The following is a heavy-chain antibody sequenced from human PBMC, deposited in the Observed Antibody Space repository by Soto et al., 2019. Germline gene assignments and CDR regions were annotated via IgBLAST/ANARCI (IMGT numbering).Heavy chain of an antibody. D-gene: IGHD2-15*01. CDR3: ARVPPCSGGSCDCRDHNWFGP. CDR2: INPNSGGT. Sequence: ASVKVSCKASGYTFTGYYMHWVRQAPGQGLEWMGWINPNSGGTNYAQKFQGRVTMTRDTSISTAYMELSRLRSDDTAVYYCARVPPCSGGSCDCRDHNWFGPWGQGTLVAVSS. CDR1: GYTFTGYY. V-gene: IGHV1-2*02. J-gene: IGHJ5*02.